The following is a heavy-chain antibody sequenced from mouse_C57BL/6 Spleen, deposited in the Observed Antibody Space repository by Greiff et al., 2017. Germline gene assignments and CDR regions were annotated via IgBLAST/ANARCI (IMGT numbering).Heavy chain of an antibody. V-gene: IGHV1-64*01. Sequence: QVQLQQPGAELVKPGASVKLSCKASGYTFTSYWMHWVKQRPGQGLEWIGMIHPNSGSTNYNEKFKSKATLTVAKSSSTAYMQLSSLTSEDSAVYYCAREGGQLRPPFDYWGQGTTLTVSS. D-gene: IGHD3-2*02. CDR3: AREGGQLRPPFDY. CDR1: GYTFTSYW. CDR2: IHPNSGST. J-gene: IGHJ2*01.